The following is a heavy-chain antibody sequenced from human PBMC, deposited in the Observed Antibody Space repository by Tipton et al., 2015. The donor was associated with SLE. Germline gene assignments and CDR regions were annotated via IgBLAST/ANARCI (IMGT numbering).Heavy chain of an antibody. D-gene: IGHD1-26*01. CDR1: GGSFSGYY. CDR2: MSYSGST. V-gene: IGHV4-59*01. Sequence: TLSLTCAVYGGSFSGYYWSWIRQPPGKDLEWIGHMSYSGSTYYNPSLKSRVTISLDTSNNQFSLKVTSVTAADTAVYYCARDSVGGAFDFWGQGTLVTVSS. CDR3: ARDSVGGAFDF. J-gene: IGHJ4*02.